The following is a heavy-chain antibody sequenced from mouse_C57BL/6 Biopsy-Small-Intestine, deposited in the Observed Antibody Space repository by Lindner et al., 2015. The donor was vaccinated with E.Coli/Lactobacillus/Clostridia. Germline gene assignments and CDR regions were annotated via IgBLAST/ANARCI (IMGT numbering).Heavy chain of an antibody. CDR3: ARDLEADVLQLEMATILDYYGMDV. Sequence: SVKVSCKASGYTFTSYHMHWVRQAPGQGLEWMGIINPSGGSTRYAQKFQGRVTMTRDTSTSTVYMELSSLRSEDTAVYYCARDLEADVLQLEMATILDYYGMDVWGHGTTVTVSS. V-gene: IGHV1-64*01. CDR1: GYTFTSYH. CDR2: INPSGGST. J-gene: IGHJ4*01. D-gene: IGHD2-12*01.